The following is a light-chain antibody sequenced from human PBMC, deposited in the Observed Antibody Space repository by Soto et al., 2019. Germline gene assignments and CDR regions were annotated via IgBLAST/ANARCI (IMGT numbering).Light chain of an antibody. CDR2: DAS. CDR1: QSGSSSS. V-gene: IGKV3-20*01. CDR3: QQFSSYPHT. J-gene: IGKJ4*01. Sequence: LTQSPGTLSLSPAESSTLSYSASQSGSSSSLAWYQQRPGQAPGLLIYDASSRATGIPDRFSGSGSGTDFTLTISRLEPEDFAVYYCQQFSSYPHTFGGGTKVDI.